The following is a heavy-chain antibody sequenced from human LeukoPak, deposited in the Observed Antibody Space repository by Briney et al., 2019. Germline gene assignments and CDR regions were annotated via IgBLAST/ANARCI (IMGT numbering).Heavy chain of an antibody. CDR1: GFTFSSYW. V-gene: IGHV3-7*01. J-gene: IGHJ6*02. Sequence: GGSLRLSCAASGFTFSSYWMSWVRQAPGKGLEWVANIKQDGSEKYYVDSVKGRFTISRGNAKNSLYLQMNSLRAEDTAVYYCAREYYDILTGYRDYYYYYGMDVWGQGTTVTVSS. D-gene: IGHD3-9*01. CDR3: AREYYDILTGYRDYYYYYGMDV. CDR2: IKQDGSEK.